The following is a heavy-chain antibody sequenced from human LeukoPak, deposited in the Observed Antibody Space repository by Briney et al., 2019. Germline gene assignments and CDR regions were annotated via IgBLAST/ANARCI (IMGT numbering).Heavy chain of an antibody. Sequence: PGGSLRLSCAASGFTFSSYGMHWVRQAPGKGLEWVAVISYDGSNKYYADSVKGRFTISRDSSKNTLYLQMNSLRAEDTAVYYCASEGIAAAADIWGQGTMVTVSS. CDR1: GFTFSSYG. D-gene: IGHD6-13*01. J-gene: IGHJ3*02. V-gene: IGHV3-30*03. CDR3: ASEGIAAAADI. CDR2: ISYDGSNK.